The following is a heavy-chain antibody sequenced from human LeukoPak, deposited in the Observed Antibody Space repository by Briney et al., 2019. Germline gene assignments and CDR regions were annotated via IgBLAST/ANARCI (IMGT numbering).Heavy chain of an antibody. CDR3: ARDGGGSYSSDYYGMDV. CDR1: GYTFTGYY. V-gene: IGHV1-2*04. D-gene: IGHD1-26*01. J-gene: IGHJ6*02. CDR2: INPNSGGT. Sequence: GASVKVSCKASGYTFTGYYMHWVRQAPGQGLEWMGWINPNSGGTNYAQKFQGWVTMTRDTSISTAYMELSRLRSDDTAVYYCARDGGGSYSSDYYGMDVWGQGTTVTVSS.